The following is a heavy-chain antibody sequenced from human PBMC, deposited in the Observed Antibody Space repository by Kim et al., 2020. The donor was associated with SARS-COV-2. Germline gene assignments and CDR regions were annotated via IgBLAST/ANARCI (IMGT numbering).Heavy chain of an antibody. CDR2: IDPSDSYT. V-gene: IGHV5-10-1*01. CDR1: GYSFTSYW. Sequence: GESLKISCKGSGYSFTSYWISWVRQMPGKGLEWMGRIDPSDSYTNYSPSFQGHVTISADKSISTAYLQWSSLKASDTAMYYCARPRGVDSSSSPHFDLWGRGTLVTVSS. J-gene: IGHJ2*01. D-gene: IGHD6-6*01. CDR3: ARPRGVDSSSSPHFDL.